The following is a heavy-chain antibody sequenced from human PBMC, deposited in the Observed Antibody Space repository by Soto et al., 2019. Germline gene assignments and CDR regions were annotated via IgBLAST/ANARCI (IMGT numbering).Heavy chain of an antibody. Sequence: QVQLQESGPGLVKPSETLSLTCTVSGGSISSYYWSWIRQPAGKGLEWIGRIYTSGSTNYNPSLKRRVTLSVDTSKNQFSLKLSSVTAADTAVYYCAREPQVLRFWEWLGSSWFAPWGQGTLVTVSS. J-gene: IGHJ5*02. CDR1: GGSISSYY. CDR3: AREPQVLRFWEWLGSSWFAP. V-gene: IGHV4-4*07. CDR2: IYTSGST. D-gene: IGHD3-3*01.